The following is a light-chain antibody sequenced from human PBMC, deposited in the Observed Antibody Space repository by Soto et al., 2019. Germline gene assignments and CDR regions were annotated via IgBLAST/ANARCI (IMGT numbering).Light chain of an antibody. Sequence: QSVLTQPPSVSGAPGQRVTISCTGSSSNIGAGYDVHWYQQLPGTAPQLLIYGNSKRPSGVPERFSGSNSGNTATLTISRVEAGDEADYYCQLWDASVDHVIFGGGTKLTVL. CDR3: QLWDASVDHVI. J-gene: IGLJ2*01. CDR2: GNS. CDR1: SSNIGAGYD. V-gene: IGLV1-40*01.